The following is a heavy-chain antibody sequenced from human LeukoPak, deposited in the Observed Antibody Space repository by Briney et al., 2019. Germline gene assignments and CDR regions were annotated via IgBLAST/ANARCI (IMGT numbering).Heavy chain of an antibody. CDR3: AKDSTPRSHYYDSSGYGY. V-gene: IGHV3-9*01. Sequence: PGGSLRLSCAASGFTFDDYAMHWVRQAPGKGLEWVSGISWNSGSIGYADSVKGRFTISRDNAKNSLYLQMNSLRAEDTALYYCAKDSTPRSHYYDSSGYGYWGQGTLVTVSS. J-gene: IGHJ4*02. CDR2: ISWNSGSI. D-gene: IGHD3-22*01. CDR1: GFTFDDYA.